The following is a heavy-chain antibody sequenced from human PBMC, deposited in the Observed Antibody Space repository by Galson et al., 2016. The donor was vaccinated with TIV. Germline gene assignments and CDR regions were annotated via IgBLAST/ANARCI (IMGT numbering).Heavy chain of an antibody. CDR1: GGSINSDLYY. V-gene: IGHV4-39*01. D-gene: IGHD3-22*01. Sequence: TLSLTCTVSGGSINSDLYYWAWIRQPPGKGLEWIATIYYTGSTYYNPSLKSRVSISMDTPKNQFSLKLSSVTAADTAVYYCARRTHYDSSGYSDAFDIWGQGTMVPVS. J-gene: IGHJ3*02. CDR3: ARRTHYDSSGYSDAFDI. CDR2: IYYTGST.